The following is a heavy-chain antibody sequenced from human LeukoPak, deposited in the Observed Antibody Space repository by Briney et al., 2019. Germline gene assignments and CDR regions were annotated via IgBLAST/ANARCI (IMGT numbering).Heavy chain of an antibody. D-gene: IGHD2-2*01. CDR3: ARGVVPAALRFDP. CDR2: ISGSGGST. V-gene: IGHV3-23*01. CDR1: GFTFSSYG. Sequence: GGSLRLSCAASGFTFSSYGMSWVRQAPGKGLEWVLAISGSGGSTYYADSVKGRFTISRDNSKNTLYLQMNSLRAEDTAVYYCARGVVPAALRFDPWGQGTLVTVSS. J-gene: IGHJ5*02.